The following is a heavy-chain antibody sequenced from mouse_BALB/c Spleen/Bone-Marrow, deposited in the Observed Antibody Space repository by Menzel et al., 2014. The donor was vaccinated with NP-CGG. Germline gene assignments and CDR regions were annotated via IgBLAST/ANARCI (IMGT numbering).Heavy chain of an antibody. CDR2: IDPENGNT. Sequence: VQLQQSGAEFVRPGALVKLSCNASGFNIKDYYMHWVKQRPEQGLEWMGWIDPENGNTIYDPKFPGKASITADTSSNTAYLQLSSLTSEDTAVYYCTRWVYYGSSYFDYWGQGTTLTVSS. CDR1: GFNIKDYY. V-gene: IGHV14-1*02. CDR3: TRWVYYGSSYFDY. D-gene: IGHD1-1*01. J-gene: IGHJ2*01.